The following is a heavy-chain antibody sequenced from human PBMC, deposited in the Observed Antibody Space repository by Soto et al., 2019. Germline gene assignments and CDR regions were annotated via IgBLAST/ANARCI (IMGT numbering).Heavy chain of an antibody. CDR3: ARGDYASSGYKNWFEQ. CDR1: VYSIISFFYY. J-gene: IGHJ5*02. CDR2: IYYSLST. Sequence: SDTLSLTCTFSVYSIISFFYYLSFIRQHPWKCLEWIVYIYYSLSTYYNPSLKSRVTISVDTSKNQFSLKLSSVTAADTAVYYCARGDYASSGYKNWFEQWGKRNLVTVSS. D-gene: IGHD3-22*01. V-gene: IGHV4-31*03.